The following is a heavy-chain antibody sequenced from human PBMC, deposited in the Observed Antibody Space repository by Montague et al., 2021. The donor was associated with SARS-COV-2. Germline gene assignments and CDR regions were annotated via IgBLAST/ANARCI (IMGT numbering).Heavy chain of an antibody. CDR2: ISAYNGNT. V-gene: IGHV1-18*01. D-gene: IGHD6-13*01. J-gene: IGHJ4*02. CDR1: GYTFTSYG. Sequence: SVKVSCKASGYTFTSYGISWVRRAPGQGLEWMGWISAYNGNTHYAQKLQGRVTMTTDTSTSTAYMELRSLSSDDTAVYYCARKPTRQPHEYWGQGTLVTVSS. CDR3: ARKPTRQPHEY.